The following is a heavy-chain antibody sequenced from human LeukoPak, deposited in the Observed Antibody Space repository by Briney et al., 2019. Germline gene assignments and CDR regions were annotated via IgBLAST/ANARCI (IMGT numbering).Heavy chain of an antibody. J-gene: IGHJ4*02. CDR2: ISSSSSYI. V-gene: IGHV3-21*01. CDR3: ARPYYYDSSGYYLDY. D-gene: IGHD3-22*01. CDR1: GFTFSSYN. Sequence: VKPGGSLRLSCAASGFTFSSYNMNWIRQAPGKGLEWVSSISSSSSYIYYADSVKVRFTISRDNAKNSLYLQMNSLRAEDTAVYYCARPYYYDSSGYYLDYWGQGTLVTVSS.